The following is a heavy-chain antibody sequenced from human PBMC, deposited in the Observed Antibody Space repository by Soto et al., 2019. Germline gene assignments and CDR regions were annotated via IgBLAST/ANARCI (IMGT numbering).Heavy chain of an antibody. J-gene: IGHJ5*02. CDR2: ISFEGSIK. Sequence: QVQLVESGGGVVQPGRSLRLSCVASGFTFSNHGMHWVRQAPGKGLEWVAVISFEGSIKYYTDSVKGRFTISRDDSKNTEYLQMNRLRAEDPAVYFCARDSGVGSCSGGSCYTSNWFGPWGQGTLVSVSS. CDR1: GFTFSNHG. V-gene: IGHV3-30*03. CDR3: ARDSGVGSCSGGSCYTSNWFGP. D-gene: IGHD2-15*01.